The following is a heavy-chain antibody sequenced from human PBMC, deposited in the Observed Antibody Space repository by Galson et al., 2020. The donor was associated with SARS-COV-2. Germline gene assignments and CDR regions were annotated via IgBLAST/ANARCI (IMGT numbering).Heavy chain of an antibody. Sequence: SCAASGFTFSSYWMHWVRQAPGKGLVWVARIYSEGSSTDYADSVKGRFTISGDNAKNTLYLQMNSLRAEDTAVYYCAATGGYCTSTSCYGGGWWFDPWGQGTLVTVSS. V-gene: IGHV3-74*01. J-gene: IGHJ5*02. CDR2: IYSEGSST. CDR3: AATGGYCTSTSCYGGGWWFDP. D-gene: IGHD2-2*01. CDR1: GFTFSSYW.